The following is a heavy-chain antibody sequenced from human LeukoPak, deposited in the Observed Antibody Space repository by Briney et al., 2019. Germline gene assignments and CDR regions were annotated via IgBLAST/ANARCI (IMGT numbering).Heavy chain of an antibody. CDR2: INPNTGDT. D-gene: IGHD1-26*01. CDR1: GFTFNAYY. J-gene: IGHJ4*02. CDR3: ARDLLGSYPDY. V-gene: IGHV1-2*02. Sequence: ASVKVSCKASGFTFNAYYIHWVRQAPGQGLEWTGWINPNTGDTNFAQKFQGRVAMTRDTSLSTAYMDLSRLTSDDTAVYYCARDLLGSYPDYWGQGTLVTVSS.